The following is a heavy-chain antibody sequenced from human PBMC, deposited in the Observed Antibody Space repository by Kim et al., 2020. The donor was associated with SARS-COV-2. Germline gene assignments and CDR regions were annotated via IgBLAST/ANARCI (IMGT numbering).Heavy chain of an antibody. D-gene: IGHD5-12*01. J-gene: IGHJ3*02. CDR2: IKQDGSEK. Sequence: RGSLRLSCAASGFTFSSYWMSWVRQAPGKGLEWVANIKQDGSEKYYVDSLKGRFTISRDNANKSLYLQINSMRAEDMAVYYCARIGDSGYNDAFDICGQGTMVSVSS. V-gene: IGHV3-7*01. CDR3: ARIGDSGYNDAFDI. CDR1: GFTFSSYW.